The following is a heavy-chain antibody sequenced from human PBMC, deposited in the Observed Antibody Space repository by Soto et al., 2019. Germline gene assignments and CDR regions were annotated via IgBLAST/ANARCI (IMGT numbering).Heavy chain of an antibody. J-gene: IGHJ4*02. CDR2: ISPYNGNI. Sequence: QVQLVQSGGEVKKPGASVKVSCKASGYTFSNFGLSCVRQAPAQGRELMGWISPYNGNINYAQKLQGRLTMTTGTSASAAYMELRSLRSDDTAVDYCARDRLGVSVTGGGFDSWGQGTLVTVSS. CDR3: ARDRLGVSVTGGGFDS. V-gene: IGHV1-18*01. D-gene: IGHD2-8*01. CDR1: GYTFSNFG.